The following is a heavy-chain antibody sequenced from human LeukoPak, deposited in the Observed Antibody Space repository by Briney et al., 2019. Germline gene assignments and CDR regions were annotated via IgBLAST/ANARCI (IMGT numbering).Heavy chain of an antibody. Sequence: GGSLRLSCAASGFTFDDYGMSWVRQAPGKGLEWVSVIYSGGSTYYADSVKGRFTISRDNSKNTLYLQMNSLRAEDTAVYYCATADYGDYDRDYWGQGTLVTVSS. V-gene: IGHV3-53*01. CDR3: ATADYGDYDRDY. J-gene: IGHJ4*02. CDR1: GFTFDDYG. CDR2: IYSGGST. D-gene: IGHD4-17*01.